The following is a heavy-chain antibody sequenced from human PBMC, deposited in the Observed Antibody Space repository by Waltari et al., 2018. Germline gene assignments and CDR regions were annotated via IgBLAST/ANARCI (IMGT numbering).Heavy chain of an antibody. D-gene: IGHD5-12*01. CDR2: IWYDGSNK. J-gene: IGHJ6*03. CDR3: AKDQVSGYDYFYYYYMDV. Sequence: QVQLVESGGGVVQPGRSLRLSCAASGFTFSSYGMHWVRQAPGKGLAWVAVIWYDGSNKYYADSVKGRFTISRDNSKNTLYLQMNSLRAEDTAVYYCAKDQVSGYDYFYYYYMDVWGKGTTVTVSS. CDR1: GFTFSSYG. V-gene: IGHV3-33*06.